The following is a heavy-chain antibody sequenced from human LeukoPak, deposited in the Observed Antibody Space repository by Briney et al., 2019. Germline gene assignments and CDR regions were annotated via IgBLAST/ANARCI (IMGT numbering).Heavy chain of an antibody. D-gene: IGHD3-10*01. J-gene: IGHJ4*02. V-gene: IGHV4-61*01. CDR1: GGSLSSSSYY. CDR2: IYDSGPT. CDR3: ALGSGNYYTDY. Sequence: PSETLSLTCTVSGGSLSSSSYYWGWIRQPPGKGLEWIGYIYDSGPTNYNPSLKSRVSILVDTSKKQFSLKLSSVTAADTAVYYCALGSGNYYTDYWGQGTLVTVSS.